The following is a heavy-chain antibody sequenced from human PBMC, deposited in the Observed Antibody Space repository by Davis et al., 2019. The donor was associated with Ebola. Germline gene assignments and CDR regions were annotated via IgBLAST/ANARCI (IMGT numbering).Heavy chain of an antibody. D-gene: IGHD2-21*01. V-gene: IGHV3-74*01. J-gene: IGHJ4*02. CDR1: GFTFSRYW. Sequence: GESLKISCAASGFTFSRYWMHWVRQAPGKGLVWVSRINSDGSTTSYADSVKGRFTISRDNAKSTLYLQMNSLRPEDTAVYYCSCVEYWGQGTLVTVSS. CDR2: INSDGSTT. CDR3: SCVEY.